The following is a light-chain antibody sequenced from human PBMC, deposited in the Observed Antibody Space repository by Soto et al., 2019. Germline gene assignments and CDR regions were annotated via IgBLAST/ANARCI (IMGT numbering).Light chain of an antibody. CDR1: SSDVGSYNH. Sequence: QSALTQPPSASGSPGQSVTISCTGTSSDVGSYNHVSWYQQHPGKAPKLMIFEVSKRPSGVPDRFSGSRSGNTASLTVSGLQAEDEADYYCSSYAGSNNYVFGTGTKVTV. CDR3: SSYAGSNNYV. J-gene: IGLJ1*01. V-gene: IGLV2-8*01. CDR2: EVS.